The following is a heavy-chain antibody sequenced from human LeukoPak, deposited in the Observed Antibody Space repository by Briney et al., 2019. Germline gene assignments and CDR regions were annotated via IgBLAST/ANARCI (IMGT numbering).Heavy chain of an antibody. V-gene: IGHV1-2*06. CDR1: GGTFSSYA. D-gene: IGHD2-2*01. CDR3: ARDTVIARYCSSTSCSPDY. Sequence: GASVKVSCKASGGTFSSYAISWVRQAPGQGLEWMGRINPNSGGTNYAQKFQGRVTMTRDTSISTAYMELSRLRSDDTAVYYCARDTVIARYCSSTSCSPDYWGQGTLVTVSS. CDR2: INPNSGGT. J-gene: IGHJ4*02.